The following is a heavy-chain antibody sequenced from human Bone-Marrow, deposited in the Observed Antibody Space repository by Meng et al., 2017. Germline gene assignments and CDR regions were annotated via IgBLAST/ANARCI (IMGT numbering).Heavy chain of an antibody. Sequence: GRLVESGGGLVRPWGSFRLSCAASGFTYSNAWMSRVRQAAGRGLEWVARIKSKTDGETPDYAAPVKGRFTISRDDSKNTLYLQMHSLKTEDTAVYYCNWNDFGDYWGQGALVTVSS. V-gene: IGHV3-15*01. CDR1: GFTYSNAW. CDR2: IKSKTDGETP. D-gene: IGHD1-1*01. J-gene: IGHJ4*02. CDR3: NWNDFGDY.